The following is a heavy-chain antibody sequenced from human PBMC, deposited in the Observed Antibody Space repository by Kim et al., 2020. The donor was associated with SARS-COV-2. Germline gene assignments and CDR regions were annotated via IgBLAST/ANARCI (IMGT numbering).Heavy chain of an antibody. Sequence: ASVKVSCKASGYTFAQFAMHWVRQAPGQSLEWMGWINAANGDTKYSPKLQGRVTITRDTSASTAYMELSSLRSEDTAVYYCAILVITSPGRFDPWGQGTLVTVSS. D-gene: IGHD3-22*01. CDR2: INAANGDT. J-gene: IGHJ5*02. V-gene: IGHV1-3*01. CDR3: AILVITSPGRFDP. CDR1: GYTFAQFA.